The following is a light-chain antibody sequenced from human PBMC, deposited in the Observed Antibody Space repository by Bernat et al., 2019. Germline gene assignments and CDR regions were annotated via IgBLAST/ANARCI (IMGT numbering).Light chain of an antibody. CDR3: MQALQTPPT. Sequence: DIVMTQSPLSLPITPGEPASISCRSSQSLLHIDGYNYLDWYLQKPGQSPQLLISLGSNRASGVPDRFSGSGSGTDFTLKISRVEAEDVGLYYCMQALQTPPTFGQGTKLEIK. V-gene: IGKV2-28*01. CDR2: LGS. CDR1: QSLLHIDGYNY. J-gene: IGKJ2*01.